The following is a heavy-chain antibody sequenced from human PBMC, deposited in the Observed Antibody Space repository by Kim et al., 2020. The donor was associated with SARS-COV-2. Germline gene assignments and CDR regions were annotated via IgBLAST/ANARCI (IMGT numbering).Heavy chain of an antibody. CDR2: ISYSGNP. J-gene: IGHJ4*02. CDR1: GGSIRSGGKF. Sequence: SETLSLTCSVSGGSIRSGGKFWTWIRQHPAKGLAWIGYISYSGNPHYSPSLRSRVSISLQTSENQFSLELTSVTAADTAVYYCARGQPLDYWGQVILVTV. D-gene: IGHD2-2*01. CDR3: ARGQPLDY. V-gene: IGHV4-31*03.